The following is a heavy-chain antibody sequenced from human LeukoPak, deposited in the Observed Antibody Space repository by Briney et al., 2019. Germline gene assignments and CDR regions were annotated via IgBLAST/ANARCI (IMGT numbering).Heavy chain of an antibody. CDR2: INSDGSST. D-gene: IGHD2-2*01. CDR3: ARRVVVAAAPYYFDY. Sequence: PGGSLRLSCAASGFTFSSYWMHWVRQGPGKGLVWVSRINSDGSSTNYADSVRDRFTISRDNAENTLYLQMNSLRVEDTAVYYCARRVVVAAAPYYFDYWGQGTLVTVSS. V-gene: IGHV3-74*01. J-gene: IGHJ4*02. CDR1: GFTFSSYW.